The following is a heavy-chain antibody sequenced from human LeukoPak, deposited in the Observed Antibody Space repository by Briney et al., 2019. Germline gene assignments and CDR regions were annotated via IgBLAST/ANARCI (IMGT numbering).Heavy chain of an antibody. Sequence: PSETLSLTCAVYGGSFSGYYWSWIRQPAGKGLEWIGRIYTSGSTNYNPSLKSRVTMSVDTSKNQFSLKLSSVTAADTAVYYCATVTTDYYYYGMDVWGQGTTVTVSS. J-gene: IGHJ6*02. V-gene: IGHV4-59*10. CDR3: ATVTTDYYYYGMDV. D-gene: IGHD3-22*01. CDR1: GGSFSGYY. CDR2: IYTSGST.